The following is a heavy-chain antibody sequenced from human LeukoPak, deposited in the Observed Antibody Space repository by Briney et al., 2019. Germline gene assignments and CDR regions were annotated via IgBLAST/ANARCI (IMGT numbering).Heavy chain of an antibody. CDR3: ATDPGHSGMDY. J-gene: IGHJ4*02. Sequence: ASVTVSCKTSGFHFFAYYIQWVRQAPGQGLEWMGWINPQSGGTTYSQKFQDRVTLTSDASIRTAYMELRRLTSDDTAVYYCATDPGHSGMDYWGLGSLVTVSS. D-gene: IGHD3-10*01. V-gene: IGHV1-2*02. CDR1: GFHFFAYY. CDR2: INPQSGGT.